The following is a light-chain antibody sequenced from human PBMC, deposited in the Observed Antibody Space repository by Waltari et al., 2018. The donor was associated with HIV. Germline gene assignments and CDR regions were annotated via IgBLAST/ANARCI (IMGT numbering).Light chain of an antibody. V-gene: IGLV1-40*01. CDR2: LND. J-gene: IGLJ2*01. CDR1: PSNMGTDYD. CDR3: QSYDTSLSGWGI. Sequence: QSVLTQPPSVSGAPGQRVTISCTGIPSNMGTDYDVHWYQQLPGTAPKLLIFLNDGRPPGVPDRVSGSKSGSSASLAITGLQADDEATYYCQSYDTSLSGWGIFGGGTKVTVL.